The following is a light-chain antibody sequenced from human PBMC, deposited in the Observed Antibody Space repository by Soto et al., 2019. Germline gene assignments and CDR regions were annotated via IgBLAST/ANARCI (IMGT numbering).Light chain of an antibody. CDR1: QSVIY. CDR3: QQFSSYPLT. V-gene: IGKV3-20*01. CDR2: GAS. Sequence: ETVLTQSPGTLSLSPGERATLSCRASQSVIYLAWYQQKPGQAPRLLFYGASNRATGIPGRFSGSGSGTDFTLTISRLEPEDFAVYYCQQFSSYPLTFGGGTKVDIK. J-gene: IGKJ4*01.